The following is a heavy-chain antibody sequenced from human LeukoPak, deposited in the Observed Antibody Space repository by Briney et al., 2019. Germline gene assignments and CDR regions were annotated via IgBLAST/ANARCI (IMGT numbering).Heavy chain of an antibody. CDR1: GFSFSDFY. V-gene: IGHV3-11*01. CDR3: ARGIAWGNFDL. Sequence: GGSLRHSCVGSGFSFSDFYMTWIRQAPGKGLEWLSFMSSSGVTIYYADSVKGRFTISRNNAKKSLYLQMSSLTAEDTALYYCARGIAWGNFDLWGRGTMVTVSS. D-gene: IGHD6-13*01. CDR2: MSSSGVTI. J-gene: IGHJ3*01.